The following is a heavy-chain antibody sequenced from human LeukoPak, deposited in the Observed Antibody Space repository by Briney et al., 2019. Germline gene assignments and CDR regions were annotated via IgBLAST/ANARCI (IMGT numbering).Heavy chain of an antibody. J-gene: IGHJ4*02. V-gene: IGHV3-23*01. D-gene: IGHD3-3*01. CDR1: GFTFSSYA. CDR2: ISGSGGST. Sequence: GGSLRLSCAASGFTFSSYAMSWVRQAPGKGLEWVSAISGSGGSTYYADSVKGRFTISRDNSKNTLYLQMNSLRVEDTAVYYCAKSRDAPWSGGGDFDYWGQGTLVTVSS. CDR3: AKSRDAPWSGGGDFDY.